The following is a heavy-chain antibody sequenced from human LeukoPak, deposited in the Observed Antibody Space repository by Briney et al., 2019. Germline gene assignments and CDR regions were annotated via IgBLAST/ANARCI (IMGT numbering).Heavy chain of an antibody. Sequence: GGSLRLSCAASGFTFSDYALGWVRQAPGRGLEWVATLSGSGAGTYYSDSVQGRFTITRDNSKRTLFLQMNSLRAEDTAFYYCAKAELGVDTFFDYWGQGTLVTVSS. D-gene: IGHD3-3*01. CDR2: LSGSGAGT. V-gene: IGHV3-23*01. CDR1: GFTFSDYA. J-gene: IGHJ4*02. CDR3: AKAELGVDTFFDY.